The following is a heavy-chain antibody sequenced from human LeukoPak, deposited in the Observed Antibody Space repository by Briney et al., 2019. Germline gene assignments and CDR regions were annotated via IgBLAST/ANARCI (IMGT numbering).Heavy chain of an antibody. CDR3: AKDLTVVITTRHYYYYGMDV. Sequence: GGSLRLSCAASGFTFSSYAMHWVRQAPGKGLEWVAVISYDGSNKYYADSVKGRFTISRDNSKNTLYLQMNSLRAEDTAVYYCAKDLTVVITTRHYYYYGMDVWGQGTTVTVSS. D-gene: IGHD3-22*01. CDR2: ISYDGSNK. J-gene: IGHJ6*02. V-gene: IGHV3-30-3*01. CDR1: GFTFSSYA.